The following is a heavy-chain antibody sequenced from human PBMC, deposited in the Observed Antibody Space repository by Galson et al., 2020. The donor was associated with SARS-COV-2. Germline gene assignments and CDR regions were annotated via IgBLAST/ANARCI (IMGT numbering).Heavy chain of an antibody. CDR1: GYTFTSYG. J-gene: IGHJ6*03. D-gene: IGHD3-3*01. CDR3: ARWFGVVIIPHYYYYMDV. Sequence: ASVKVSCKASGYTFTSYGISWVRQAPGQGLEWMGWISAYTGNTNYAQKLQGRVTMTTDTSTSTAYMELRSLRSDDTAVYYCARWFGVVIIPHYYYYMDVWGKGTTVTVSS. V-gene: IGHV1-18*01. CDR2: ISAYTGNT.